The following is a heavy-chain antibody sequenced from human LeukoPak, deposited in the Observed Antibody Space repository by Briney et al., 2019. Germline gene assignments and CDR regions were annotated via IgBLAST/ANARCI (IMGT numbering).Heavy chain of an antibody. CDR1: GFSFSTYA. CDR2: RGNGDT. V-gene: IGHV3-23*01. Sequence: GGSLRLSCAASGFSFSTYAMSWVREAPARGLEWVSSRGNGDTFYADSVKGRFTVSRDDSRNTVYLQLNSLRVEDTAIYYCAKANWISSADAVFWGQGTVVTVSS. J-gene: IGHJ4*02. D-gene: IGHD2-2*03. CDR3: AKANWISSADAVF.